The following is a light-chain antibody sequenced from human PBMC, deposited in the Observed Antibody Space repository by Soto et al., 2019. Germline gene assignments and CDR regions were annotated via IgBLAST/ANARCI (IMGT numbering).Light chain of an antibody. J-gene: IGKJ4*01. CDR2: RVS. V-gene: IGKV2-30*01. CDR3: MQGTHWPELT. CDR1: HSLIYRDGKTY. Sequence: DVVLTQSPLSLSVTLGQPASLSCRSSHSLIYRDGKTYLNWFHQRPGQSPRRLIYRVSNRDSGVPDRFSGSGSGTDFTLTISRVEAEDVGVYYCMQGTHWPELTFGGETTVEIK.